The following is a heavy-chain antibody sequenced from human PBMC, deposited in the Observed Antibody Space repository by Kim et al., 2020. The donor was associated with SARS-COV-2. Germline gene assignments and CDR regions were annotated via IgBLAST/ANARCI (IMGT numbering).Heavy chain of an antibody. Sequence: GGSLRLSCAASGFTFSSYGMHWVRQAPGKGLEWVAVMSYDGSNKYYADSVKGRFTISRDNSKNTLYLQMNSLRAEDTAVYYCAKDLRSGFDPWGQGTLVTVSS. CDR2: MSYDGSNK. D-gene: IGHD6-6*01. CDR3: AKDLRSGFDP. J-gene: IGHJ5*02. CDR1: GFTFSSYG. V-gene: IGHV3-30*18.